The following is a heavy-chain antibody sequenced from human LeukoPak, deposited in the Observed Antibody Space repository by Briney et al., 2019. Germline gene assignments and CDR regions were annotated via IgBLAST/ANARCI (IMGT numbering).Heavy chain of an antibody. Sequence: PGRSLRLSCTASGYTFGDYAMSWFRQAPGKGLEWVGFIRSKAYGGTTEYAASVKGRFTISRDDSKSIAYLQMNSLKTEDTYVYYCTRVGIQLWLLFDNWGQGTLVTVSS. D-gene: IGHD5-18*01. J-gene: IGHJ4*02. CDR3: TRVGIQLWLLFDN. CDR1: GYTFGDYA. CDR2: IRSKAYGGTT. V-gene: IGHV3-49*03.